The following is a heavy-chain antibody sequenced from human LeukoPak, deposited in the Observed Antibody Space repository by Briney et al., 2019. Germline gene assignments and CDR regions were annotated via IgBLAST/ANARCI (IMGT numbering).Heavy chain of an antibody. V-gene: IGHV3-64*01. CDR2: ISSNGGST. J-gene: IGHJ4*02. D-gene: IGHD6-6*01. CDR1: GFTFSSYA. Sequence: GGSLRLSCAASGFTFSSYAMHWVRQAPGKGLEYVSAISSNGGSTYYANSVRGRFTISRDNSKNTLFLQMGSLRAEDMAVYYCARGGSIAARPIDYWGQGTLVTVSS. CDR3: ARGGSIAARPIDY.